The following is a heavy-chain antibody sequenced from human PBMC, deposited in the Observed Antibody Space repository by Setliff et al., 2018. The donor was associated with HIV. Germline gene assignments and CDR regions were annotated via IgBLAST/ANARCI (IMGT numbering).Heavy chain of an antibody. Sequence: GASVKVSCKASGYTFSSYGISWVRQAPGQGLEWMGWISGFNGKINYAENFQGRVTLTTDSSASTAHMELWSLTSDATAVYYCARDLGGEHDYADPAYMDVWGKGTTVTVSS. CDR2: ISGFNGKI. J-gene: IGHJ6*03. V-gene: IGHV1-18*01. CDR1: GYTFSSYG. CDR3: ARDLGGEHDYADPAYMDV. D-gene: IGHD4-17*01.